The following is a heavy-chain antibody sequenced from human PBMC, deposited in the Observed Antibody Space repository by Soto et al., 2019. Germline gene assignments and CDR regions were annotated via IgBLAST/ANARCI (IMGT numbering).Heavy chain of an antibody. Sequence: QVQLQESGPGLVKPSQTLSLTCTVSGGSISSGGYYWSWIRQHPGKGLEWIGYIYYSGSTYYNPSLKSRATLSVDTSKTQFSLKLSSVTAADTAVYYCARTSYDSSGTAADPWGQGTLVTVSS. CDR3: ARTSYDSSGTAADP. D-gene: IGHD3-22*01. CDR1: GGSISSGGYY. CDR2: IYYSGST. J-gene: IGHJ5*02. V-gene: IGHV4-31*03.